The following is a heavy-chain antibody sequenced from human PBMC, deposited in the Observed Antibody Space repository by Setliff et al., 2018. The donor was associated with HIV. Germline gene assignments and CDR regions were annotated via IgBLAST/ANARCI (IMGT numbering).Heavy chain of an antibody. Sequence: PSETLSLTCTVSGGSISSYYWSWIRQPPGKGPEWIGHIYIGSTTYNPSLKSRVTLSVDTSRNQFSLNLSSVTAADTAVYYCARAINKAFDIWGQGTMVTVSS. V-gene: IGHV4-4*08. J-gene: IGHJ3*02. CDR1: GGSISSYY. CDR2: IYIGST. CDR3: ARAINKAFDI.